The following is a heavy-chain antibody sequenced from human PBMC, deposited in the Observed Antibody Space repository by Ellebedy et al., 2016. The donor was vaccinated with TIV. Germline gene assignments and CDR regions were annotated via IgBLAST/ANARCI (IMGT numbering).Heavy chain of an antibody. CDR1: GFSISSYT. V-gene: IGHV3-48*02. Sequence: GESLKISCAASGFSISSYTIHWVRQAPRKGLEWVSYISSSTGNIYYADSVRGRFTISRDTAKNSLYLQMYSLRDEDTAVYFCARDGVSSSSKMVYWGQGTLVTVSS. J-gene: IGHJ4*02. CDR2: ISSSTGNI. D-gene: IGHD6-6*01. CDR3: ARDGVSSSSKMVY.